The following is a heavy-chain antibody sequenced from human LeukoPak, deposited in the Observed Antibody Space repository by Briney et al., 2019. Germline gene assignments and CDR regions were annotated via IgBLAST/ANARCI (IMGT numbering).Heavy chain of an antibody. Sequence: SVKVSCKTSGGTFSSYAISWVRQAPGQGLEWMGGIIPIFNTTNYAQKFQARVTITADESTNTAYMELSSLRSEGTAVYYCATEYCTTSSCYPPFDYWGQGTLVTVSS. V-gene: IGHV1-69*01. CDR3: ATEYCTTSSCYPPFDY. D-gene: IGHD2-2*01. J-gene: IGHJ4*02. CDR2: IIPIFNTT. CDR1: GGTFSSYA.